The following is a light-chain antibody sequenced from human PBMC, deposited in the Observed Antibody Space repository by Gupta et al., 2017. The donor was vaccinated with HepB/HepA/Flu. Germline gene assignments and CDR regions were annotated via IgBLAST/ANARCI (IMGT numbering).Light chain of an antibody. CDR1: QSILYSSNNKNH. Sequence: DIVMTQSPDSLAVSLGERATINCKSSQSILYSSNNKNHLTWYQQKPGQPPKLLIYWASTRASGVPDRFNGSGSGTDFTLTISRLQPEDVAIYYCRQCDNSPWTFGQGTEVEIK. V-gene: IGKV4-1*01. J-gene: IGKJ1*01. CDR2: WAS. CDR3: RQCDNSPWT.